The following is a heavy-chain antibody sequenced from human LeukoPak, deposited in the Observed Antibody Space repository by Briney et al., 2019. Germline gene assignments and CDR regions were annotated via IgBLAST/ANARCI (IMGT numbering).Heavy chain of an antibody. Sequence: PSETLSLTCAVYGGSLSNYYWSSLRQPPGKGLEWIGEIYHSGSTNYNPSLKSRVSISVDKSKNQFSLKLTSVTAADTAMYYCARKQHLEPSSYYYYYMDVWGKGTTVTVS. V-gene: IGHV4-34*01. CDR2: IYHSGST. J-gene: IGHJ6*03. CDR1: GGSLSNYY. CDR3: ARKQHLEPSSYYYYYMDV. D-gene: IGHD6-13*01.